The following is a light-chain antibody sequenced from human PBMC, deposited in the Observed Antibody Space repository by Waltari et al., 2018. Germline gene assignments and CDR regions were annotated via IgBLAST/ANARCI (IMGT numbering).Light chain of an antibody. CDR2: EGS. CDR1: SNAVGTYNL. V-gene: IGLV2-23*01. Sequence: QSALTQPASVSGSPGQSITIPCTGTSNAVGTYNLVSCLQQHPGKAPKLMVYEGSKRPSGVSSRFSGSRSGNTASLTISGLQADDEADYYCSSYSGFTVIFGGGTKLTVL. J-gene: IGLJ2*01. CDR3: SSYSGFTVI.